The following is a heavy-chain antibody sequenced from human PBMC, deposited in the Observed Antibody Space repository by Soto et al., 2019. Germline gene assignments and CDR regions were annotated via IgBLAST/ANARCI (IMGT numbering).Heavy chain of an antibody. CDR1: GFSFSSFA. CDR3: AKGVELDV. D-gene: IGHD1-26*01. J-gene: IGHJ6*04. V-gene: IGHV3-23*01. Sequence: EVLLLESGGGWVQPGGSLRLSCEASGFSFSSFAMNWVRQAPGKGLEWVSAIGDSGASTYYADSVKGRFTISRDNSRNTLYLQLNSLRAEDPAVYYCAKGVELDVWGNGTTVTVSS. CDR2: IGDSGAST.